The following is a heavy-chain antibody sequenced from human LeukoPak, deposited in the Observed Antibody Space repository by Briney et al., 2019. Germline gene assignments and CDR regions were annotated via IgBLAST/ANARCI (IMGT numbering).Heavy chain of an antibody. J-gene: IGHJ3*02. CDR3: ARYSSSWHAYDI. Sequence: PGGSLRLSCAASGFTFSSYWMSWVRQAPGKGLQWVANIKQDGSEKYYVDSVKGRFTISRDNAKNSLSLQMNDQRAEDTAVYYCARYSSSWHAYDIWGQGTMATVSA. CDR1: GFTFSSYW. D-gene: IGHD6-13*01. V-gene: IGHV3-7*05. CDR2: IKQDGSEK.